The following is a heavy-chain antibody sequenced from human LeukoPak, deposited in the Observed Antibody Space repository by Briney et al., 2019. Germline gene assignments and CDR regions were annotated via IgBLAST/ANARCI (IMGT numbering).Heavy chain of an antibody. V-gene: IGHV3-21*01. J-gene: IGHJ4*02. CDR1: GFTFSSYG. D-gene: IGHD3-10*01. CDR2: ITGISSYI. Sequence: PGGSLRLSCAASGFTFSSYGMNWVRQATGKGLEWVSSITGISSYIYYADSVKGRFTISRDNARNSLYLQMHSLSAEDPAVYYCARPARGVVRGATWGQGTLVTVSS. CDR3: ARPARGVVRGAT.